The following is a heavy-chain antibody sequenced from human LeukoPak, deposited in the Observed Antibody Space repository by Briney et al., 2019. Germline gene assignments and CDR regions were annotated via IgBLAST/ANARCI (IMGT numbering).Heavy chain of an antibody. CDR1: GGSISSSNW. J-gene: IGHJ4*02. CDR3: ARVGYNYGFDY. Sequence: SETLSLTCAVSGGSISSSNWWSWVRQPPGKGLEWIGEIYRSGNTNYNPSLKSRVTISVDKSKNQFSLKLSSVTAADTAVYYCARVGYNYGFDYWGQGTLVTVSS. V-gene: IGHV4-4*02. D-gene: IGHD5-18*01. CDR2: IYRSGNT.